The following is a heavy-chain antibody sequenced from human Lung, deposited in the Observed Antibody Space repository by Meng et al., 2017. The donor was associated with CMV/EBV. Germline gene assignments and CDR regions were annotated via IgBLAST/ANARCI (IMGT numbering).Heavy chain of an antibody. CDR3: ARDKGDFTIWFDP. V-gene: IGHV3-7*01. J-gene: IGHJ5*02. D-gene: IGHD2-21*02. CDR2: ISQDGSEI. CDR1: GFSLSAYW. Sequence: GGSLRLSCAASGFSLSAYWMGWLRQTPGKGLDWVAYISQDGSEIYYVDSVKGRFTISRDNAKNSLFLQMHNLRAEDTAVYHCARDKGDFTIWFDPWGQGTLVXVSS.